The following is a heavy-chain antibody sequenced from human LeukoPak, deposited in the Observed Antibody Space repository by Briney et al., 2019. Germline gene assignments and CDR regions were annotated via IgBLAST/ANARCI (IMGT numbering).Heavy chain of an antibody. Sequence: GGSLRLSCAASGFTFSSYSMNWVRQAPGKGLEWVSVISYSGDTTYYADSVKGRFTFSRDNSRNTLYLQMNNLRVEDTAIYYCVKTAAAAGPTRHFDFWGQGSLVTVSS. J-gene: IGHJ4*02. CDR1: GFTFSSYS. D-gene: IGHD6-13*01. CDR2: ISYSGDTT. V-gene: IGHV3-23*01. CDR3: VKTAAAAGPTRHFDF.